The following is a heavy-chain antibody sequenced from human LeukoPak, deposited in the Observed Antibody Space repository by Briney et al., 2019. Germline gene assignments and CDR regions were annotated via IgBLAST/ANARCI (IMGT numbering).Heavy chain of an antibody. D-gene: IGHD4-17*01. J-gene: IGHJ6*03. V-gene: IGHV1-46*01. Sequence: APVKVSCKASGYTFTSYYMHWVRQAPGQGLEWMGIINPSGGSTSYAQKFQGRVTMTRDTSTSTVYMELSSLRSEDTAVYYCARDRVTTERDYYYMDVWGKGTTVTVSS. CDR3: ARDRVTTERDYYYMDV. CDR2: INPSGGST. CDR1: GYTFTSYY.